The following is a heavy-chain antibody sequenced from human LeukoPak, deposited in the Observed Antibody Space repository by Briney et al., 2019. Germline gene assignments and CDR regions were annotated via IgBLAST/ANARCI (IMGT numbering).Heavy chain of an antibody. D-gene: IGHD5-24*01. CDR3: ARNYKCAFDN. Sequence: GGSLRLSCAASGFTFSDYSMNWVRRAPGKGLEWISYIGISRGNTKYADSVKGRFTISGDKAKNSLYLQMNSLRVEDTAVYYCARNYKCAFDNWGQGTLVTVSS. J-gene: IGHJ4*02. V-gene: IGHV3-48*01. CDR1: GFTFSDYS. CDR2: IGISRGNT.